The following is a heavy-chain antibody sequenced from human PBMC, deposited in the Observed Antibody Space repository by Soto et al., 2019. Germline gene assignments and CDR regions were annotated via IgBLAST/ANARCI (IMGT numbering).Heavy chain of an antibody. CDR3: ARYFLRGRFFDS. V-gene: IGHV4-39*01. Sequence: QLQLQESGPGLVKPSETLSLTCSVSDGSFSSSYYWGWLRQAPAEGLEWLGNIYYSGHTYYNPSLKSRLAMSVDTSKNQFSLTLTSVTAADTAVYFCARYFLRGRFFDSWGQGTLVTVSS. J-gene: IGHJ4*02. D-gene: IGHD3-10*01. CDR1: DGSFSSSYY. CDR2: IYYSGHT.